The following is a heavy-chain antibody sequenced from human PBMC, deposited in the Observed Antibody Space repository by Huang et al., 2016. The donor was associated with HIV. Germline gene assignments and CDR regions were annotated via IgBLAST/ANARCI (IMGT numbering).Heavy chain of an antibody. CDR2: ICTSGST. CDR1: GGSIRSGSYS. V-gene: IGHV4-61*09. J-gene: IGHJ3*02. Sequence: QVQLQESGPGLVKPSQTLSLTCTVSGGSIRSGSYSWSWIRQPAGKGLEWIGQICTSGSTNDNPALKSRVTIAVDTSKNQFYLKLSSVTAADTAVYYCARGYYDILTGYYKWRAYDAFDIWGQGTMVTVSS. CDR3: ARGYYDILTGYYKWRAYDAFDI. D-gene: IGHD3-9*01.